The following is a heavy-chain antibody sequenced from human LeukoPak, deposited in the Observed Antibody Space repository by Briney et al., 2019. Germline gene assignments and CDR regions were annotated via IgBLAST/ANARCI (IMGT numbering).Heavy chain of an antibody. CDR2: ISSSSSYI. Sequence: PWGALRSSCAASGFSVSSGGMSRVQKAPGKGLEWVSSISSSSSYIYYADSVKGRFTISRDNAKNSLYLQMNSLRAEDTAVYYCASAIAAHNWFDPWGQGTLVTVSS. V-gene: IGHV3-21*01. CDR1: GFSVSSGG. D-gene: IGHD6-6*01. CDR3: ASAIAAHNWFDP. J-gene: IGHJ5*02.